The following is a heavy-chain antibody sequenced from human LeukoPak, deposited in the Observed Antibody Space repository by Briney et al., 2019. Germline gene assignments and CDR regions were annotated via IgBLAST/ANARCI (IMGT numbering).Heavy chain of an antibody. CDR2: INTNSGGT. Sequence: GASVTVSCKASGYTFTIYGMNWVRQAPGQGLEWMGWINTNSGGTNYAQKFQGRVTMTRDTSISTAYMELSRLRSDDTAVYYCARDSLWFGEEVSFDIWGQGTMVTVSS. CDR3: ARDSLWFGEEVSFDI. V-gene: IGHV1-2*02. D-gene: IGHD3-10*01. CDR1: GYTFTIYG. J-gene: IGHJ3*02.